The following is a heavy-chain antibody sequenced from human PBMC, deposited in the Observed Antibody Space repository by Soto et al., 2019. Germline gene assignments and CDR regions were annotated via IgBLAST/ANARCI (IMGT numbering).Heavy chain of an antibody. CDR2: ISSSSTI. CDR3: ARDGDYDFWSGYYTNYYYYGMDV. J-gene: IGHJ6*02. Sequence: EVQLVESGGGLVQPGGSLRLSCAASGFTFSSYSMNWVRQATGKGLEWVSYISSSSTIYYADSVKGRFTISRDNAKNSLYLQMNSLRDEDTAVYYCARDGDYDFWSGYYTNYYYYGMDVWGQGTTVTVSS. D-gene: IGHD3-3*01. V-gene: IGHV3-48*02. CDR1: GFTFSSYS.